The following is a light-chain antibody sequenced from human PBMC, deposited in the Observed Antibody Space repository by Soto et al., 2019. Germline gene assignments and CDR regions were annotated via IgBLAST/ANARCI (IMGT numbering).Light chain of an antibody. CDR1: QGVSSSY. CDR2: GAS. CDR3: QLYGRLIT. V-gene: IGKV3-20*01. J-gene: IGKJ5*01. Sequence: EIVLTQSPGTLSLSPGARATLSCRASQGVSSSYLAWYQQKPGQAPMLLIYGASSSATGIPVRFSGSGSGTDLTLTISRLEPEDVSLYYCQLYGRLITFGQGTRLEIK.